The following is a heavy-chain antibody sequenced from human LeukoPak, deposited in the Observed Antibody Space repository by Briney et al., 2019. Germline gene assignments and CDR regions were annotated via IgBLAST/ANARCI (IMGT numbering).Heavy chain of an antibody. V-gene: IGHV4-38-2*02. CDR3: ARETRGTIFGVVINNFDY. Sequence: SETLSLTCTVSGYSISSGYYWGWIGQPPGKGLEWIGSIYHSGSTYYNPSLKSRVTISVDTSKNQFSLKLSSVTAADTAVYYCARETRGTIFGVVINNFDYWGQGTLVTVSS. J-gene: IGHJ4*02. CDR1: GYSISSGYY. D-gene: IGHD3-3*01. CDR2: IYHSGST.